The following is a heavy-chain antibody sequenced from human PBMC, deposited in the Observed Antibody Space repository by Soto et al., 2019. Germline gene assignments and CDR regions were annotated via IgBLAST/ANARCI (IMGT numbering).Heavy chain of an antibody. CDR2: IYWDDDK. V-gene: IGHV2-5*02. CDR3: AHGGVRRLRHWFDP. D-gene: IGHD5-12*01. Sequence: QITLKESGPTLVKPTQTLTLTCTCSGFSLSTSGVGVGWIRQPPGKALEWLALIYWDDDKRYSPSLKSRLTITKDTSKNQVVLTMTNMDPVDTATYYCAHGGVRRLRHWFDPWGQGTLVTVSS. CDR1: GFSLSTSGVG. J-gene: IGHJ5*02.